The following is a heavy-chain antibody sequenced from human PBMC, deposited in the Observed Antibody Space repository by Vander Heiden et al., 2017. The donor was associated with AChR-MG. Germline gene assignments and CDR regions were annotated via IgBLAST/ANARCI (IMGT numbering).Heavy chain of an antibody. J-gene: IGHJ4*02. CDR2: ISGSSSYI. Sequence: EVQLVESGGGLVKPGGSLRLSCAASGFTFSSYSMNWVRQAPGKGLEWVSSISGSSSYIYYADSVKGRFTISRDNAKNSLYLQMNSLRAEDTAVYYCARDPPGRDNYWGQGTLVTVSS. CDR1: GFTFSSYS. D-gene: IGHD2-15*01. V-gene: IGHV3-21*01. CDR3: ARDPPGRDNY.